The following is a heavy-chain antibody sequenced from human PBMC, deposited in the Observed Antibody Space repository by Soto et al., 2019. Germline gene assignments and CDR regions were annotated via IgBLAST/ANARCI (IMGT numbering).Heavy chain of an antibody. CDR3: AREIVGRTGGE. CDR2: ITPNNGNT. J-gene: IGHJ4*02. V-gene: IGHV1-18*01. D-gene: IGHD1-26*01. Sequence: ASVKVSCKASGYTFVSCGISWVRQAPGQGPEWLGWITPNNGNTKYVQRLQGRVTMTTDTSTSTAYMELRSLRSDDTAVYYCAREIVGRTGGEWGQGTLVTVSS. CDR1: GYTFVSCG.